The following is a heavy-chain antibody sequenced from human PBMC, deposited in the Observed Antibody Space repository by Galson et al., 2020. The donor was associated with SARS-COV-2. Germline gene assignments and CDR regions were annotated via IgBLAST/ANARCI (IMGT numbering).Heavy chain of an antibody. CDR3: AKRNELRWFWELLLSSYNYGMDV. D-gene: IGHD3-10*01. Sequence: SETLSLTCAVYGGSFSGYYWTWIRQSPGKGLEWIGEINHSGSAKYNPSLKSRATISVDTSKNQFSLQLSSVTAADTALYYFAKRNELRWFWELLLSSYNYGMDVWGQGTTVTVSS. V-gene: IGHV4-34*01. CDR1: GGSFSGYY. J-gene: IGHJ6*02. CDR2: INHSGSA.